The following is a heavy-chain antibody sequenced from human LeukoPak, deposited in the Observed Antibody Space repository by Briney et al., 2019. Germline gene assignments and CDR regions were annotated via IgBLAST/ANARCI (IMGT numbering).Heavy chain of an antibody. V-gene: IGHV3-30-3*01. CDR1: GFTFSSYA. D-gene: IGHD3-22*01. CDR2: ISYDGSNK. CDR3: ARVFSGYYYFDY. J-gene: IGHJ4*02. Sequence: PGGSLRLSCAASGFTFSSYAMHWVRQAPGKGLEWVAVISYDGSNKYYADSVKGRFTISRDNSKNTLYLQMNSLRAEDTAVYYCARVFSGYYYFDYWGQGTLVTVSS.